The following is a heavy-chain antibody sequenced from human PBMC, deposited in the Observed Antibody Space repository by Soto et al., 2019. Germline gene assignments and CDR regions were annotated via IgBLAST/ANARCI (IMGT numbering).Heavy chain of an antibody. CDR1: GYTFTVYY. D-gene: IGHD1-26*01. CDR2: INPKSGGT. Sequence: QVQLVQSGAEVKKPGASVNVSCKASGYTFTVYYMHWVRQAPGQGLEWMGWINPKSGGTMYPQKFQGRVTITWDTSISTADMALTRLRSDDTGVYYCARDLAKGGGSAGFDYWGQGTLVTVSS. J-gene: IGHJ4*02. V-gene: IGHV1-2*02. CDR3: ARDLAKGGGSAGFDY.